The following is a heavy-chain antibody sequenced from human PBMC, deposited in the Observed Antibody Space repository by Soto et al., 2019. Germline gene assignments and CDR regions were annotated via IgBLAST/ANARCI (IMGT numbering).Heavy chain of an antibody. J-gene: IGHJ6*02. Sequence: ASVKVSCKASGYTCTSYGISWVRQAPGQGLEWMGWISAYNGNTNYAQKLQGRVTMTTDTSTSTAYMELRSLRSDDTAVYYCARSGLITIFGVVIPQLDYYGMDVWGQGTTVTVSS. V-gene: IGHV1-18*01. CDR2: ISAYNGNT. CDR3: ARSGLITIFGVVIPQLDYYGMDV. D-gene: IGHD3-3*01. CDR1: GYTCTSYG.